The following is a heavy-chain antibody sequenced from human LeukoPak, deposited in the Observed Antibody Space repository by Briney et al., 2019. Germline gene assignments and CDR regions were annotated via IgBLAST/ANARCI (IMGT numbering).Heavy chain of an antibody. CDR1: GGSISSGSYY. J-gene: IGHJ6*03. CDR3: ARVGYCTNGVCYTGYYYYYMDV. V-gene: IGHV4-61*02. D-gene: IGHD2-8*01. Sequence: SETLSLTCTVSGGSISSGSYYWSWIRQPAGKGLEWIGRIYTSGSTNYNPSLKSRVTISVDTSKNQFSLKLSSVTAADTAVYYCARVGYCTNGVCYTGYYYYYMDVWGKGTTVTVSS. CDR2: IYTSGST.